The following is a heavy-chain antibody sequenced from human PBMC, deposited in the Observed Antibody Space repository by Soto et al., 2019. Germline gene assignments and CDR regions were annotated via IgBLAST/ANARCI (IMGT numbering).Heavy chain of an antibody. V-gene: IGHV1-8*01. D-gene: IGHD3-3*01. J-gene: IGHJ6*03. CDR1: GYTFTSYD. CDR3: ARAGQYDFWSASPSYMDV. CDR2: MNPNSGNT. Sequence: ASVKVSCKASGYTFTSYDINWVRQATGQGLEWMGWMNPNSGNTGYAKKFQGRVTMIRNTSISTAYMELSSLRSEDTAVYYCARAGQYDFWSASPSYMDVWGNGTTVTVSS.